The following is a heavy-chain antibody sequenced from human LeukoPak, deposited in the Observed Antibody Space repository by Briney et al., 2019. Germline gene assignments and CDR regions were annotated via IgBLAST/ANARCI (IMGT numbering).Heavy chain of an antibody. Sequence: TGGSLRLSCAASGFTFSSYAMSWVRQAPGKGLEWVSAISGSGGSTYYADSVKGRFTISRDNSKNTLYLQMNSLRAEDTAVYYCAKDDLGDIPVITAYWGQGTLGTVSS. J-gene: IGHJ4*02. D-gene: IGHD2-21*01. V-gene: IGHV3-23*01. CDR2: ISGSGGST. CDR1: GFTFSSYA. CDR3: AKDDLGDIPVITAY.